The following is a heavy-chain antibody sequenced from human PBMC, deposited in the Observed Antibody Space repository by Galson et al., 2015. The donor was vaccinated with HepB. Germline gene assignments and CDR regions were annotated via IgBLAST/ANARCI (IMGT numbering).Heavy chain of an antibody. V-gene: IGHV5-51*03. CDR2: IFPSDSDT. CDR3: VGAVAGTGHFQQ. D-gene: IGHD6-19*01. Sequence: QSGAEVKKPGDSLKISCKGSGYSFISYRIGWARQMPGKGLEWMGIIFPSDSDTRYSPSFQGQVTISADKSISTAYLQWSSLKASDIAMYYCVGAVAGTGHFQQWGQGTLVTVSS. CDR1: GYSFISYR. J-gene: IGHJ1*01.